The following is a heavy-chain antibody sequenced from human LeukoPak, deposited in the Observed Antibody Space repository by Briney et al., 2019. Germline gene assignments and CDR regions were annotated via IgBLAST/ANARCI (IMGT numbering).Heavy chain of an antibody. Sequence: SETLSLTCAVYGGSFSGYYWSWIRQPPGKGLEWIGEINHSGSTNYNPSLKSRVTISVDTPKNQFSLKLSSVTAADTAVYYCARDGYYGSGSYTGDYWGQGTLVTVSS. V-gene: IGHV4-34*01. CDR3: ARDGYYGSGSYTGDY. CDR2: INHSGST. D-gene: IGHD3-10*01. J-gene: IGHJ4*02. CDR1: GGSFSGYY.